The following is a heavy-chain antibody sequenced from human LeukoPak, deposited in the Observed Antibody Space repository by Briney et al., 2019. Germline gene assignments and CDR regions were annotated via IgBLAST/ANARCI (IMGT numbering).Heavy chain of an antibody. J-gene: IGHJ5*02. CDR3: ARGAGDSSSWYKKGNWFDP. D-gene: IGHD6-13*01. V-gene: IGHV1-2*04. CDR1: GYTFTSYY. CDR2: INPNSGGT. Sequence: GASVKVSCKASGYTFTSYYMHWLRQAPGQGLEWMGWINPNSGGTNYAQKFQGWVTMTRDTSISTAYMELSRLRSDDTAVYYCARGAGDSSSWYKKGNWFDPWGQGTLVTVSS.